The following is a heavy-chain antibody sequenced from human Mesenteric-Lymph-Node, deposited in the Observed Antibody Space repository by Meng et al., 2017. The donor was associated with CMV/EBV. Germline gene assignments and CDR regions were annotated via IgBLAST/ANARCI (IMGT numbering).Heavy chain of an antibody. CDR3: ARIVITPGGTIDS. V-gene: IGHV4-4*02. CDR2: IFHGGST. D-gene: IGHD2-8*02. Sequence: CAVSGGSIIRSGWWSWVRQPPGKGLEWIGEIFHGGSTNYNPSLKSRISISVDKSKNQFSLKLSSVTAADTAIYYCARIVITPGGTIDSWGQGTLVTVSS. J-gene: IGHJ4*02. CDR1: GGSIIRSGW.